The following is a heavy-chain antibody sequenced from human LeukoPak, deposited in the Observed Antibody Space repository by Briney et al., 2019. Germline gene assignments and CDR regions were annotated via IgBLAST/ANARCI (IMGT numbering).Heavy chain of an antibody. CDR1: GGSFSGYY. J-gene: IGHJ4*02. Sequence: SETLSLTCAVYGGSFSGYYWSRIRQPPGKGLEWIGEINHSGSTNYNPSLKSRVTISVDTSKNQFSLKLSSVTAADTAVYYCARVKTPGVRLRLLAAAGATDYWGQGTLVTVSS. D-gene: IGHD6-13*01. V-gene: IGHV4-34*01. CDR2: INHSGST. CDR3: ARVKTPGVRLRLLAAAGATDY.